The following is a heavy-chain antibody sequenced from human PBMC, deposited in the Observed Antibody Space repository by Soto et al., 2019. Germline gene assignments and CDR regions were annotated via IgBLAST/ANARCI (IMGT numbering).Heavy chain of an antibody. CDR1: GYTFTHYA. J-gene: IGHJ5*02. D-gene: IGHD6-13*01. CDR2: INAGSGNT. CDR3: ARVLAADGA. Sequence: QVQLVQSGAEVKKPGASVKVSCTASGYTFTHYAIHWVRQAPGQRLEWMGFINAGSGNTKYSQTFQGRLTFTKDTSASTAYMDLSSLRSADTAIYYCARVLAADGAWGQGTLVTVSS. V-gene: IGHV1-3*01.